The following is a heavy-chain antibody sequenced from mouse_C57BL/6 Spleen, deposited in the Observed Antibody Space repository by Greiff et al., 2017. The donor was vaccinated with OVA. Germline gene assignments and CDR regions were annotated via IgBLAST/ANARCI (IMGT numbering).Heavy chain of an antibody. J-gene: IGHJ4*01. CDR2: INPNNGGT. V-gene: IGHV1-18*01. Sequence: EVQLQQSGPELVKPGASVKIPCKASGYTFTDYNMDWVKQSHGKSLEWIGDINPNNGGTIYNQKFKGKATLTVDKSSSTAYMELRSLTSEDTAVYYCARRAREGYAMDYWGQGTSVTVSS. D-gene: IGHD3-3*01. CDR1: GYTFTDYN. CDR3: ARRAREGYAMDY.